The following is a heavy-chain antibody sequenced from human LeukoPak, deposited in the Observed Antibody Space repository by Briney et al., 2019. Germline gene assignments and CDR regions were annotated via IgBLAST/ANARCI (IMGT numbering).Heavy chain of an antibody. CDR1: GFIFSSYG. V-gene: IGHV3-30*18. CDR2: ISYDGKNK. D-gene: IGHD1-26*01. J-gene: IGHJ4*02. CDR3: AKDRDSIGSVYYFDY. Sequence: PGRSLRLSCAASGFIFSSYGMHWVRQAPGKGLEWVAVISYDGKNKYYVDSVKGRFTISRDNSKNTVYLQVNSLRAEDTAVYYCAKDRDSIGSVYYFDYWGQGARVTVSS.